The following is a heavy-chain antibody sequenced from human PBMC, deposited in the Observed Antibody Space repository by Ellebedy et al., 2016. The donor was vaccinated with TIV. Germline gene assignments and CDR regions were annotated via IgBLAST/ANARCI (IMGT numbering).Heavy chain of an antibody. V-gene: IGHV1-24*01. CDR2: VDPEDGET. Sequence: AASVKVSCKVSGYTLTDLSMHWVRHAPGTGLEWMGGVDPEDGETLDAQKFQGRVTMTRDTSTSTVYMELSSLRCEDTAVYYCPRGEGYCSGGRCYPLPYDYWGQGTLVTVSS. CDR1: GYTLTDLS. J-gene: IGHJ4*02. CDR3: PRGEGYCSGGRCYPLPYDY. D-gene: IGHD2-15*01.